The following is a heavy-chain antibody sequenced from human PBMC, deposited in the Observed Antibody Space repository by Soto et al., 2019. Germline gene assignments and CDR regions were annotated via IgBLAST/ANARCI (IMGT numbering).Heavy chain of an antibody. CDR2: TYYRSKWSN. CDR3: ARVSSGSNYRKPDYYYYGMDV. V-gene: IGHV6-1*01. Sequence: SQTLSLTCVISGDSVSSTSAAWHWIRQSPSRGLEWLGRTYYRSKWSNDYAIFVQSRMTITLDTTENQFSLHLNSVTPEDTAVYYCARVSSGSNYRKPDYYYYGMDVWGQGTTVTVS. CDR1: GDSVSSTSAA. D-gene: IGHD1-26*01. J-gene: IGHJ6*02.